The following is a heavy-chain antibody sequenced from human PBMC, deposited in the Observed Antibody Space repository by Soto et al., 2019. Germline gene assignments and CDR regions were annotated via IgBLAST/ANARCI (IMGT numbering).Heavy chain of an antibody. Sequence: SWTLSLTCIVSVDYRHIGGYYCAWIRQLPGKGLEWMVYIYYTGRAYYNPSLESRLTMSVDRSTNQFSLKLSAVTAADTAIYYCASDVGSNDNWFDPWGQGTLVTVSS. CDR1: VDYRHIGGYY. V-gene: IGHV4-31*03. CDR2: IYYTGRA. D-gene: IGHD2-8*01. J-gene: IGHJ5*02. CDR3: ASDVGSNDNWFDP.